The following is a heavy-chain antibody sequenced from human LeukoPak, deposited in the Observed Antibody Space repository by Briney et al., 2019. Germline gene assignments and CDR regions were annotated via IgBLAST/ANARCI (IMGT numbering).Heavy chain of an antibody. Sequence: GGSLRLSCEVSGISVRGSYMSWVRQAPGKGLEWVSVIYSGDRTYYAESVKGRFIISRDTSKNTLYLQMNNLRADDTARYYCTRDLTGTTWSENDYWGQGTLVTISS. D-gene: IGHD6-13*01. CDR3: TRDLTGTTWSENDY. CDR1: GISVRGSY. J-gene: IGHJ4*02. CDR2: IYSGDRT. V-gene: IGHV3-53*01.